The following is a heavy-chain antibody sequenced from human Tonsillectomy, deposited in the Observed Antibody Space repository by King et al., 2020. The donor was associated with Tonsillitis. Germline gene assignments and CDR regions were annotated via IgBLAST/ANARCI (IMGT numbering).Heavy chain of an antibody. CDR1: GFTFDDYA. CDR3: AKAPGRWPHDAFDI. D-gene: IGHD4-23*01. J-gene: IGHJ3*02. Sequence: DVQLVESGGGVVQPGGSLRLSCAASGFTFDDYAMHWVRQAPGKGLEWVSLISGDGDSTYYADSVRGRFTVSRDHSKNSLYLQMNSLTTEDTALYSCAKAPGRWPHDAFDIWGQGTMVTVSS. V-gene: IGHV3-43*02. CDR2: ISGDGDST.